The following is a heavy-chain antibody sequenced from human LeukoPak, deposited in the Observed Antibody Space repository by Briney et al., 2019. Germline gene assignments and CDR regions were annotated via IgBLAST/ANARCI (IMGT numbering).Heavy chain of an antibody. D-gene: IGHD3-10*01. CDR3: ARLEYYYVSGNYYKLFDY. Sequence: GGSLRLSCAASGFTFSSYWMHWVRQAPGKGLVWVSDISSSGSTIYFADSVKGRFTISRDNAKNSLYLQMNSLRDEDTAVYYCARLEYYYVSGNYYKLFDYWGQGTLVTVCS. V-gene: IGHV3-48*02. J-gene: IGHJ4*02. CDR1: GFTFSSYW. CDR2: ISSSGSTI.